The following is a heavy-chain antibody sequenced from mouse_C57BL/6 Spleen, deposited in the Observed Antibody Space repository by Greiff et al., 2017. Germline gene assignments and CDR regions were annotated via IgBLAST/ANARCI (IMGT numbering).Heavy chain of an antibody. Sequence: EVLLVESGGDLVKPGGSLKLSCAASGFTFSSYGMSWVRQTPDKRLEWVATISSGGSYPYYPDSVKGRFTISRDNARNTLYRQMSSQKSEDTAIYYCARLGDYYGSSSYFDYWGQGTTLTVSS. CDR3: ARLGDYYGSSSYFDY. J-gene: IGHJ2*01. CDR2: ISSGGSYP. V-gene: IGHV5-6*01. CDR1: GFTFSSYG. D-gene: IGHD1-1*01.